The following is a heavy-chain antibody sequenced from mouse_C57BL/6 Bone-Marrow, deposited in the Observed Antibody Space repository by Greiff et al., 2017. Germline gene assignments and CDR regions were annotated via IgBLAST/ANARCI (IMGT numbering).Heavy chain of an antibody. CDR1: GYSITSGYY. J-gene: IGHJ2*01. Sequence: EVKLMESGPGLVKPSQSLSLTCSVTGYSITSGYYWNWIRQFPGNKLEWMGYISYDGSNNYNPSLKNRISITRDTSKNQFFLKLNSVTTEDTATYYCARSLGGYYGGYWGQGTTLTVSS. CDR2: ISYDGSN. D-gene: IGHD1-1*01. V-gene: IGHV3-6*01. CDR3: ARSLGGYYGGY.